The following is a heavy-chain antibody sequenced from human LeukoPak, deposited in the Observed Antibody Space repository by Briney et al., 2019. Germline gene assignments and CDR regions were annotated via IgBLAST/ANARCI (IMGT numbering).Heavy chain of an antibody. Sequence: SVKVSCTASGGTFSSYTISWVRRAPGQGLEWMGRIIPILGIANYAQKFQGRVTITADKSTSTAYMELSSLRSEDTAVYYCARDLGYSSGWPRNYYYGMDVWGQGTTVTVSS. CDR1: GGTFSSYT. CDR3: ARDLGYSSGWPRNYYYGMDV. D-gene: IGHD6-19*01. CDR2: IIPILGIA. V-gene: IGHV1-69*04. J-gene: IGHJ6*02.